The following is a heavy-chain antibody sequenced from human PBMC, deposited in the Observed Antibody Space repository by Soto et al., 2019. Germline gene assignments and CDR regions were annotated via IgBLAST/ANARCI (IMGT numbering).Heavy chain of an antibody. CDR1: GFTFSSYA. Sequence: PGGSLRLSCAASGFTFSSYAMSWVRQAPGKGREWVSAISGSGGSTYYADSVKGRFTISRDNSKNTLYLQMNSLRAEDTAVYYCAKLGFTMIVVVITVDYWGQGTLVTVSS. J-gene: IGHJ4*02. V-gene: IGHV3-23*01. CDR2: ISGSGGST. D-gene: IGHD3-22*01. CDR3: AKLGFTMIVVVITVDY.